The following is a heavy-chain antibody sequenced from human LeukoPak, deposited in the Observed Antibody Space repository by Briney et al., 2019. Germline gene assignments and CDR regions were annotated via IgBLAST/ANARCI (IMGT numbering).Heavy chain of an antibody. V-gene: IGHV3-48*01. D-gene: IGHD3-10*01. CDR3: ARPGITAFDI. CDR1: GFTLSSHN. CDR2: ISSSGSIT. Sequence: PGGSLRLSCVASGFTLSSHNINWVRQAPGKGLEWVSHISSSGSITYYGDSVKGRITISRDNAKNSVSVYMNSLRAEDSAVYYCARPGITAFDIWGQGTMVTVS. J-gene: IGHJ3*02.